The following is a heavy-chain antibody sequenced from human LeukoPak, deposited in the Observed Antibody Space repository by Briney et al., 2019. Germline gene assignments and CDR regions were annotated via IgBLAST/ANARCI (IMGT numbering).Heavy chain of an antibody. Sequence: GGSLRLSCAASGFTFSSYGMHWVRQAPGKGLEWVAVISYDGSNKYYADSVKGRFTISRDNSKNTLYLQMNSLRAEDTAVYYCAKAYGDYGLYYFDYWGQGTLVTVSS. CDR2: ISYDGSNK. V-gene: IGHV3-30*18. D-gene: IGHD4-17*01. CDR3: AKAYGDYGLYYFDY. CDR1: GFTFSSYG. J-gene: IGHJ4*02.